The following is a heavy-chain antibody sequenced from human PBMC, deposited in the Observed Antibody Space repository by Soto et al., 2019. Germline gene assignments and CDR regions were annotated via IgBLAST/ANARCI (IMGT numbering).Heavy chain of an antibody. D-gene: IGHD3-22*01. J-gene: IGHJ6*02. CDR2: INHSGST. V-gene: IGHV4-34*01. Sequence: QVQLQQWGAGLLKPSETLSLTCAVYGGSFSGYYWSWIRQPPGKGLEWIGEINHSGSTNYNPSLQSRVTISVDTSKNQFSLKLSSVTAADTAVYYCARQVAYYDSSGYYRVYCYYGMDVWGQGTTVTVSS. CDR3: ARQVAYYDSSGYYRVYCYYGMDV. CDR1: GGSFSGYY.